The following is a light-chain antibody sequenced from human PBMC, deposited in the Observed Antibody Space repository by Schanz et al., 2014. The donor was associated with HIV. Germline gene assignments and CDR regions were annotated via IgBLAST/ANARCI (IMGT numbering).Light chain of an antibody. CDR3: QQYAALPQT. J-gene: IGKJ2*01. CDR1: ESVSDY. CDR2: DAS. V-gene: IGKV3-11*01. Sequence: EIVLTQSPDTLSLSPGERATLSCRASESVSDYLAWYQQRPGQAPRLLIHDASKRATGIPARFSGSGSGTDFTLTISRLEPEDFAVYYCQQYAALPQTFGQGTKLEI.